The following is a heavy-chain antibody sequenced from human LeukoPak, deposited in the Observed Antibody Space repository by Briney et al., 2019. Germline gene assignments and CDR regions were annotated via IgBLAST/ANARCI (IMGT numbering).Heavy chain of an antibody. CDR2: ISAYNGNT. CDR3: ARDRGGSYPIGY. D-gene: IGHD1-26*01. CDR1: GYTFTSYG. Sequence: ASVKVSCKASGYTFTSYGISWVRQAPGQGLEWMGWISAYNGNTNYAQKLQGRVTMTTDTSTSTADMELRSLRSDDTAVYYCARDRGGSYPIGYWGQGTLVTVSS. V-gene: IGHV1-18*01. J-gene: IGHJ4*02.